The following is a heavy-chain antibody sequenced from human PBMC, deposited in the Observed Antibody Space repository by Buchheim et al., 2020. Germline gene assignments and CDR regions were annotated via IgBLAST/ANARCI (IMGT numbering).Heavy chain of an antibody. CDR1: EYSFPSYW. V-gene: IGHV5-51*01. Sequence: EVQLVQSGAEVKKPGESLKISCKGSEYSFPSYWIGWVRQMPGKGLEWMGIIFPRDSDTRYSPSFQARVTISVATSINTAYLQWSSLEASDTAIYYCARHRSLQYLDYWGQGTL. D-gene: IGHD3-16*02. CDR2: IFPRDSDT. CDR3: ARHRSLQYLDY. J-gene: IGHJ4*02.